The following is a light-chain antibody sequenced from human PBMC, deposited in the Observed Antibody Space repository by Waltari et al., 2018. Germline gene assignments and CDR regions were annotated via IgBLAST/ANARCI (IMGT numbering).Light chain of an antibody. CDR1: NIDIGGYNY. V-gene: IGLV2-11*02. J-gene: IGLJ2*01. CDR3: SSYAGSNTWI. Sequence: QAALTQPRSVSGSPVQSVPISCTGPNIDIGGYNYVTWHQQHPGTAPKLMVYEVSKRPSGVSDRFSGSKSGNTASRTISGLQAEDEADYYCSSYAGSNTWIFGGGTRLTVL. CDR2: EVS.